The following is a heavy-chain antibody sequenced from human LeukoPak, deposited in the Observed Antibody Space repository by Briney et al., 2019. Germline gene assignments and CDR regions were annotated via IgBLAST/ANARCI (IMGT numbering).Heavy chain of an antibody. CDR2: IIPILGIA. CDR1: GGTFSSYA. V-gene: IGHV1-69*04. J-gene: IGHJ4*02. CDR3: ARVLGYCSGGSCYGGDY. Sequence: SVTVSCKASGGTFSSYAISWVRQAPGQGLEWMGRIIPILGIANYAQKFQGRVTITADKSTSTAYMELSSLRSEDTAVYYCARVLGYCSGGSCYGGDYWGQGTLVTVSS. D-gene: IGHD2-15*01.